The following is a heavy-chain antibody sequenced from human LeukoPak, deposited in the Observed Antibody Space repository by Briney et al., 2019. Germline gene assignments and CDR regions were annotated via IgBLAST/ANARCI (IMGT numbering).Heavy chain of an antibody. D-gene: IGHD1-14*01. Sequence: GGSLRLSCAASGFTFSSYAIHWVRQAPGKGLEWVAVISYDGSNKYYADSVKGRFTISRDNSKNTLYLQMNSLRAEDTAVYYCARGGNLNLFDYWGQGTLVTVSS. CDR2: ISYDGSNK. J-gene: IGHJ4*02. CDR3: ARGGNLNLFDY. V-gene: IGHV3-30-3*01. CDR1: GFTFSSYA.